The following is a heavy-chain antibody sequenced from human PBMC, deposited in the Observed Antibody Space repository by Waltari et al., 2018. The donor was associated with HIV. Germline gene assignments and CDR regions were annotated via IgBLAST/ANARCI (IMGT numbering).Heavy chain of an antibody. V-gene: IGHV4-34*01. Sequence: GWIRQSTERGLEWIGEINHSGSPNYNPSLKSRVTISVDTSKNQFSLNVSSVTAADTAVYFCPRGGGVYCSGIGNCYSGGAFDIWGHGSMVTVSS. CDR2: INHSGSP. D-gene: IGHD2-21*02. J-gene: IGHJ3*02. CDR3: PRGGGVYCSGIGNCYSGGAFDI.